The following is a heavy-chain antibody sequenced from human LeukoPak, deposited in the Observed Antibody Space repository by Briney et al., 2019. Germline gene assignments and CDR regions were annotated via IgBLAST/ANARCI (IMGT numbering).Heavy chain of an antibody. V-gene: IGHV4-38-2*02. Sequence: SETLSLTCIVSGYSINSGYHWGWIRQPPGKGLEWIGSIDHSGSTYYNPPLKSRVTIPIDTSQNEFSLQLSSVTAADTAVYYCARHYLYDTSGDGTFYFEYWGQGTLVTVSS. J-gene: IGHJ4*02. CDR2: IDHSGST. CDR3: ARHYLYDTSGDGTFYFEY. CDR1: GYSINSGYH. D-gene: IGHD3-22*01.